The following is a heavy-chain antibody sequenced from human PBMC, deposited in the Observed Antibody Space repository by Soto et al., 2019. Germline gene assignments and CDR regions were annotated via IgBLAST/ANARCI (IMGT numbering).Heavy chain of an antibody. Sequence: QVQLQESGPGLVRPSETLSLTCTVSGGSISSYYWSWIRQPPGKGLEWIGYIYYSGGTNYNPSLKSRVAISVHTSKNQFSLRLSSVTAADTAVYYCARVSSSGWYPFDYWGQGTLVTVSS. J-gene: IGHJ4*02. D-gene: IGHD6-19*01. V-gene: IGHV4-59*01. CDR3: ARVSSSGWYPFDY. CDR1: GGSISSYY. CDR2: IYYSGGT.